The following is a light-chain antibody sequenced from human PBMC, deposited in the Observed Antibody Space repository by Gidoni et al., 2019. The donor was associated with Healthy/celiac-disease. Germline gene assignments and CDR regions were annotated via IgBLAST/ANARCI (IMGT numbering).Light chain of an antibody. Sequence: DIVLPQSPGTLSLSPGERATLSCRASQSVSSSYLAWYQQKPGQAPRLLIYGASSRATGIPDRFSGSGSGTDFTLTISRLEPEDFAVYYCQQYGSSPTFGQGTKVEIK. V-gene: IGKV3-20*01. CDR1: QSVSSSY. J-gene: IGKJ1*01. CDR3: QQYGSSPT. CDR2: GAS.